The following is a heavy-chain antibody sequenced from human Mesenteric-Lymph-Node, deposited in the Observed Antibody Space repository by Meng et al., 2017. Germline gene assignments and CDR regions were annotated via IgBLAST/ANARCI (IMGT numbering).Heavy chain of an antibody. V-gene: IGHV1-69*05. CDR1: GGTFRSYA. CDR2: IIPIFGTA. CDR3: ARDLGYYGSGSYLYY. J-gene: IGHJ4*02. D-gene: IGHD3-10*01. Sequence: QGQRVRAGVEVKKPGPSVKVSCKASGGTFRSYAISWVRQAPGQGLEWMGGIIPIFGTANYAQKFQGRVTIATDESTSTAYMELSSLRSEDTAVYYCARDLGYYGSGSYLYYWGQGTLVTVSS.